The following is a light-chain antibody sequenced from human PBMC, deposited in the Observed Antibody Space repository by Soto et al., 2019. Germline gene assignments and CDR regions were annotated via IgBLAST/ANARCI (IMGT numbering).Light chain of an antibody. CDR3: ISYTVSRSYV. CDR1: SSDIGTYDH. Sequence: QSALTQPASVSGSPGQSITISCSGTSSDIGTYDHVAWFQQFPGKTPKLVIYNVSDRPSGVSYRFSGSKSGNTASLTISGLQAYDEADYYCISYTVSRSYVFGTGTKVTVL. CDR2: NVS. J-gene: IGLJ1*01. V-gene: IGLV2-14*01.